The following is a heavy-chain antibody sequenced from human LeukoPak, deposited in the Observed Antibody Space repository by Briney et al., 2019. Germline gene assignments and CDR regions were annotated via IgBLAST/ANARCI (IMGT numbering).Heavy chain of an antibody. CDR2: ISSGSSAK. D-gene: IGHD3-3*01. CDR1: GFTFSHYG. Sequence: PGGSLRLSCAASGFTFSHYGMNWVRQTPGKGLEWVSYISSGSSAKYYADSVKGRFTISRDDARNSLYLQMNSLRAEDTAVYYCARMSGSRLPGYWGQGTLVTVSS. CDR3: ARMSGSRLPGY. V-gene: IGHV3-48*01. J-gene: IGHJ4*02.